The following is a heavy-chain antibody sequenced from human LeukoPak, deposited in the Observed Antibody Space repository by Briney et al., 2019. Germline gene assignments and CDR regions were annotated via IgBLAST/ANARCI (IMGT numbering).Heavy chain of an antibody. Sequence: GGSLRLSCAASGFTFSSYAMHWVRQAPGKGLEWVAVISYDGSNKYYADSVKGRFTISRDNSKNTLYLQMNSLRAEDTAVYYCARDPLQMATITRTFDYWGQGTLVTVSS. J-gene: IGHJ4*02. D-gene: IGHD5-24*01. CDR3: ARDPLQMATITRTFDY. V-gene: IGHV3-30*04. CDR2: ISYDGSNK. CDR1: GFTFSSYA.